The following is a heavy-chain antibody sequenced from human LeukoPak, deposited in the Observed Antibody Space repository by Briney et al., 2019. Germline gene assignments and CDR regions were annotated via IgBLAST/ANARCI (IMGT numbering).Heavy chain of an antibody. CDR1: GGSISSYY. V-gene: IGHV4-4*07. Sequence: SATLSLTCTVSGGSISSYYWGWIRQPAGKGLEWIGRIYTSGGTNYNPSLKSRVTISVDKSRKQFSLQLSSVTAADTAVYYCARDLGGYSYYYMDVWGKGTTVTVSS. CDR2: IYTSGGT. CDR3: ARDLGGYSYYYMDV. D-gene: IGHD3-16*01. J-gene: IGHJ6*03.